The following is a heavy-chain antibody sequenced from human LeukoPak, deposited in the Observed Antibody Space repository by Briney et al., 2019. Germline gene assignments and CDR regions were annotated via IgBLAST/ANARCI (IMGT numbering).Heavy chain of an antibody. CDR3: ASNVNYDSSGYGN. CDR1: GFTLSSYS. CDR2: ISSSSSYI. Sequence: PGGSLRLSCAASGFTLSSYSMNWVRQAPGKGLEWVSSISSSSSYIYYADSVKGRFTISRDNAKNSLYLQMNSLRAEDTAVYYCASNVNYDSSGYGNWGQGTLVTVSS. D-gene: IGHD3-22*01. V-gene: IGHV3-21*01. J-gene: IGHJ4*02.